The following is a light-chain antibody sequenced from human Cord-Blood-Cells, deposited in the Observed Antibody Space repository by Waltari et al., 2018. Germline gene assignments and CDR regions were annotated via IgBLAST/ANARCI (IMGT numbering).Light chain of an antibody. CDR2: GAS. CDR1: QSVSSN. Sequence: EIVMTQSXAXLSXXPGXRAXLXCRASQSVSSNLALYQQKPGQAPRLLIYGASTRATGIPARFSGSGSGTEFTLTISSLQSEDLAVYYCQQYNNWPPVTFGQGTKVEIK. CDR3: QQYNNWPPVT. J-gene: IGKJ1*01. V-gene: IGKV3-15*01.